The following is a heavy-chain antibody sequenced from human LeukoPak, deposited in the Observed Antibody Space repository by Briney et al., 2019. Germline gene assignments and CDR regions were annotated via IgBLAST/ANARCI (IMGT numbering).Heavy chain of an antibody. CDR1: GFTFTKYA. CDR3: ARDPLELPDY. V-gene: IGHV3-23*01. J-gene: IGHJ4*02. CDR2: VSAGGDAT. D-gene: IGHD1-7*01. Sequence: GGSLRLSCAASGFTFTKYAMSWVRQTPGKGLEWVSGVSAGGDATFYADYVKGRFTVSRDNAKNSLYLQMNSLRAEDTAVYYCARDPLELPDYWGQGTLVTVSS.